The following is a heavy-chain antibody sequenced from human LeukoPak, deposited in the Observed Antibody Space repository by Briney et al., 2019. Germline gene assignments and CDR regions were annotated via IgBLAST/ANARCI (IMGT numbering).Heavy chain of an antibody. CDR2: ISSSSSTI. J-gene: IGHJ3*02. CDR3: ARGIDI. CDR1: GFTFSSYS. V-gene: IGHV3-48*01. Sequence: GGSLRLSCAVSGFTFSSYSMNWVRQAPGKGLEWISYISSSSSTIYYADSVKGRFTSSRDNAKNSLYLQMNSLRAEHTAVYYCARGIDIWGQGTMVTVSS. D-gene: IGHD3-10*01.